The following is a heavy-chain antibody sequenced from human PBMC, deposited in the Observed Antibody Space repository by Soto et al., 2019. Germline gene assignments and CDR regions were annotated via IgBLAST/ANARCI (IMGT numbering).Heavy chain of an antibody. V-gene: IGHV1-18*01. CDR2: ISAYNGNK. Sequence: QVQLVQSGAEVKKPGASVKVSCKASGYTFTSYGISWVRQAPGQGLEWMGWISAYNGNKKYAQKVQGRVTMTTDTFTTTAYMEVRSLRSDDTAVYYCARDAAIGMNDYWGQGTLVTVSS. CDR1: GYTFTSYG. CDR3: ARDAAIGMNDY. D-gene: IGHD1-20*01. J-gene: IGHJ4*02.